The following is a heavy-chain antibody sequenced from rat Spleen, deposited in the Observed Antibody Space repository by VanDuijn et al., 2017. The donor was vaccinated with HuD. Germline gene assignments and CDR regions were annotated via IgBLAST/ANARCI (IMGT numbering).Heavy chain of an antibody. CDR3: ARRHYGYTDYFDY. V-gene: IGHV5-29*01. D-gene: IGHD1-9*01. CDR2: ISYGDSSGHSRT. CDR1: GFTFSDFG. J-gene: IGHJ2*01. Sequence: EVQLVESGGGLVQPGRSLKVSCAASGFTFSDFGMAWVRQAPTKGLEWVATISYGDSSGHSRTYYRDSVKGRFTISRDNAKSTLRLQMDSLRSEDTATYYCARRHYGYTDYFDYWGQGVMVTVSS.